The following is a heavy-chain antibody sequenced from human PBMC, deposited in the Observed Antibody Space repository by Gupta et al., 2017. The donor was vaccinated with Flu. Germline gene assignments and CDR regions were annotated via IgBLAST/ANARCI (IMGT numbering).Heavy chain of an antibody. CDR2: ISSSAVT. J-gene: IGHJ4*02. V-gene: IGHV3-48*03. D-gene: IGHD6-19*01. Sequence: SLRLSCAASGFTRSRYEMSWVRQAPGRGLEWGSCISSSAVTYYGDPVRGRFTISRDNAKNSLYLQMSGLRDEDTAVYYCARGQWANWGQGTLVTVSS. CDR1: GFTRSRYE. CDR3: ARGQWAN.